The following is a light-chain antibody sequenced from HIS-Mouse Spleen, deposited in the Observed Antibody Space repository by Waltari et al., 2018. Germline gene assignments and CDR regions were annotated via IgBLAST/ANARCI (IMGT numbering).Light chain of an antibody. CDR3: YSTDSSGNHRV. CDR1: ALPKKY. CDR2: EDS. J-gene: IGLJ2*01. V-gene: IGLV3-10*01. Sequence: SYELTQPPSVSVSPGQTARITCSGDALPKKYAYWYQQKSGQAPVLVIYEDSKRPSGIPGRFSGSSSGTMATVTISCAQVEDEADYYCYSTDSSGNHRVFGGGTKLTVL.